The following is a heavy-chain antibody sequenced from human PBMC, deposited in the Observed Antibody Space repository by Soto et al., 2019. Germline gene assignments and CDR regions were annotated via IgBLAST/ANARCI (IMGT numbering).Heavy chain of an antibody. D-gene: IGHD3-10*01. CDR1: GFTFSSYA. CDR2: ISYDGSNK. Sequence: QVQLVESGGGVVQPGRSLRLSCAASGFTFSSYAMHWVRQAPGKGLEWVAVISYDGSNKYYADSVKGRFTISRDNSKNTLYLQMNSLRAEDTAVYYCARGATGRAFDPWGQGTLVTVSS. CDR3: ARGATGRAFDP. J-gene: IGHJ5*02. V-gene: IGHV3-30-3*01.